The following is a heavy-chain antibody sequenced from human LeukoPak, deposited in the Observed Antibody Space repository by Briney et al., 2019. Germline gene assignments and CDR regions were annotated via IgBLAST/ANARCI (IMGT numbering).Heavy chain of an antibody. CDR3: ARGRGYGSGSPLAY. CDR1: GGSISSGGYY. CDR2: IYYSGST. Sequence: PSETLSLTCTVSGGSISSGGYYWSWIRQHPGKGLEWIGYIYYSGSTYYNPSLKSRVTIPVDTSKNQFSLKLSSVTAADTAVYYCARGRGYGSGSPLAYWGQGTLVTVSS. J-gene: IGHJ4*02. V-gene: IGHV4-31*03. D-gene: IGHD3-10*01.